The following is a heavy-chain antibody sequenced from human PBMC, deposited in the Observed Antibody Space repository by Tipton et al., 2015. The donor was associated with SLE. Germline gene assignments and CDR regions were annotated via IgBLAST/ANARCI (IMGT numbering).Heavy chain of an antibody. D-gene: IGHD4-17*01. V-gene: IGHV4-34*01. CDR1: GGSFSGYY. CDR2: INHSGST. CDR3: ARGLYGDEPGY. J-gene: IGHJ4*02. Sequence: TLSLTCAVYGGSFSGYYCSWVRPPPGKGLEGVGEINHSGSTNYNPSLKRRVTISVDTSKNQFSLKLTSLTAADTAVYYCARGLYGDEPGYWGQGTLVTVSS.